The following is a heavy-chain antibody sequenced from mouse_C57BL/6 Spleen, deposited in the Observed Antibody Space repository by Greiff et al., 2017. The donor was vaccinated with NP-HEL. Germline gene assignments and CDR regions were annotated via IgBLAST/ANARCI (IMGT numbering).Heavy chain of an antibody. CDR3: ARRRYGSSLFDY. V-gene: IGHV1-18*01. CDR1: GYTFTDYN. CDR2: IHPNNGGT. J-gene: IGHJ2*01. D-gene: IGHD1-1*01. Sequence: EVQLQQSGPELVKPGASVKIPCKASGYTFTDYNMDWVKQSHGKSLEWIGDIHPNNGGTIYNQKFKGKATLTVDKSSSTAYMEIRSLTSEDTAVYYWARRRYGSSLFDYWGQGTTLTVSS.